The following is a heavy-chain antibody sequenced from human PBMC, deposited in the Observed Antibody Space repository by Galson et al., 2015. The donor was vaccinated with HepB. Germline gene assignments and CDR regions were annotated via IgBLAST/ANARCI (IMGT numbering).Heavy chain of an antibody. CDR1: GYTFTSYG. CDR2: ISAYNGNT. V-gene: IGHV1-18*01. Sequence: SVKVSCKASGYTFTSYGISWVRQAPGQGLEWMGWISAYNGNTNYAQKLQGRVTMTTDTSTSTAYMELRSLRSDDTAVYYCARDPSGTPTSYFDYWGQGTLVTVSS. D-gene: IGHD1-26*01. CDR3: ARDPSGTPTSYFDY. J-gene: IGHJ4*02.